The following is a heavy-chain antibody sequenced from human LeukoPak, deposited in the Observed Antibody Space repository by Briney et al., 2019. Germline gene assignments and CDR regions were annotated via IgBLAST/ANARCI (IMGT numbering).Heavy chain of an antibody. D-gene: IGHD3-22*01. CDR3: ARDPWDYYDSSGYYYPPDV. CDR2: ISSSSSTI. J-gene: IGHJ6*02. Sequence: GGSLRLSCAASGFTFSSYSMNWVRQAPGKGLEWVSYISSSSSTIYYADSVKGRFTISRDNAKNSLYLQMNSLRAEDTAVYYCARDPWDYYDSSGYYYPPDVWGQGTTVTVSS. CDR1: GFTFSSYS. V-gene: IGHV3-48*01.